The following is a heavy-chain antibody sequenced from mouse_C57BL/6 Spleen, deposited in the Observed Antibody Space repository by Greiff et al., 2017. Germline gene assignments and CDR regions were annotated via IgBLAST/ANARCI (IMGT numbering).Heavy chain of an antibody. Sequence: QVQLQQSGAELVKPGASVKLSCKASGYTFTSYWMHWVKQRPGQGLEWIGMIHPNSGSTNYNEKFKSKATLTVDKSSSTAYMQLSSLTSEDSAVYYCARRGDGDAMDYWGQGTSVTVSS. CDR2: IHPNSGST. J-gene: IGHJ4*01. CDR1: GYTFTSYW. CDR3: ARRGDGDAMDY. V-gene: IGHV1-64*01.